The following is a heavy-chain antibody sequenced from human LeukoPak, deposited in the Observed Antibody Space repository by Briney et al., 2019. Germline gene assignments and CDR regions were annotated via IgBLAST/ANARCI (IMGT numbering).Heavy chain of an antibody. V-gene: IGHV4-4*07. J-gene: IGHJ5*02. CDR3: ARDSGTTGEVKFDP. CDR1: GGSISSYY. D-gene: IGHD3-10*01. CDR2: IYTSGTI. Sequence: SETLSLTCTVSGGSISSYYWSWIRQPAGTALEWIGRIYTSGTITYNPSLKSRVTMSVDTSKNQFSLKLSAVTAADTAVYYCARDSGTTGEVKFDPWGQGTLVTVSS.